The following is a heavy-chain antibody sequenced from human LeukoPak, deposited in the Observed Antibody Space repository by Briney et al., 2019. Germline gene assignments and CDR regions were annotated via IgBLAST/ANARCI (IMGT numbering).Heavy chain of an antibody. D-gene: IGHD1-26*01. CDR3: ARELPGY. J-gene: IGHJ4*02. CDR1: GYSISSGDYY. CDR2: IYTNGGA. V-gene: IGHV4-61*02. Sequence: SETLSLTCSVSGYSISSGDYYWTWIRQSAGKGLEWIGRIYTNGGASYNPSLKSRVTISIDASKNQFSLKLSSVTAADTAVYYCARELPGYWGQGILVTVSS.